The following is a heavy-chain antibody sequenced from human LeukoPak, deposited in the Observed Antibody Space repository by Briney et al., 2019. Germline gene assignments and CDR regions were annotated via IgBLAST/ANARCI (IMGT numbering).Heavy chain of an antibody. V-gene: IGHV4-34*01. D-gene: IGHD3-10*01. CDR2: INHSGST. CDR3: ARHRSYYYGSGSSPPDY. CDR1: GGSFSGYY. Sequence: PSETLSLTCAVYGGSFSGYYWSWIRQPPGKGLEWIGEINHSGSTNYNPSLKSRVTISVDTSKNQFSLKLSSVTAANTAVYYCARHRSYYYGSGSSPPDYWGQGTLVTVSS. J-gene: IGHJ4*02.